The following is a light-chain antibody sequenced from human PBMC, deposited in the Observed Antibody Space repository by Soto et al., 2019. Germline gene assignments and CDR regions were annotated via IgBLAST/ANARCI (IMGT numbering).Light chain of an antibody. J-gene: IGLJ1*01. Sequence: QSVLTQPRSVSGSPGQSVTISCTGTRSDVGGYNYVSWYQQYPGTAPKLMIYDVTMRPSGVPDRFSGSKSGNTASLTISGLQAEDEADYYCCSYAGSYTFYVFGTGTKVTVL. CDR3: CSYAGSYTFYV. V-gene: IGLV2-11*01. CDR1: RSDVGGYNY. CDR2: DVT.